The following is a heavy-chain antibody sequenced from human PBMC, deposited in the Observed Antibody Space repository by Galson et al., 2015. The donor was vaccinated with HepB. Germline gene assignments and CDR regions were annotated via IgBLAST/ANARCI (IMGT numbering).Heavy chain of an antibody. V-gene: IGHV5-10-1*01. Sequence: QSGAEVKKPGESLRISCKGSGYSFTSYWISWVRQMPGKGLEWMGRIDPSDSYTNYSPSFQGHVTISADKSISTAYLQWSSLKASDTAMYYCARATMVRGVIYEGADALDISGPGSMAAVSS. CDR3: ARATMVRGVIYEGADALDI. D-gene: IGHD3-10*01. CDR1: GYSFTSYW. J-gene: IGHJ3*02. CDR2: IDPSDSYT.